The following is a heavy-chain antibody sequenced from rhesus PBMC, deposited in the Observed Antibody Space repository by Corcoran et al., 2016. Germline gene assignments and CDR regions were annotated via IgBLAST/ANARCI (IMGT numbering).Heavy chain of an antibody. D-gene: IGHD2-39*02. J-gene: IGHJ6*01. CDR2: VYGNRAST. V-gene: IGHV4-143*01. CDR1: GGAITGYHN. CDR3: ARQGYTDHLGGLDS. Sequence: QVQLQESGPGLVKPSETLSLTCTVSGGAITGYHNWNWIRQAPGKGLEWIGAVYGNRASTNYHPFLKIRLTISKDTSKNQVSLRLTSVTAADTAVYYCARQGYTDHLGGLDSWGQGVVVTVSS.